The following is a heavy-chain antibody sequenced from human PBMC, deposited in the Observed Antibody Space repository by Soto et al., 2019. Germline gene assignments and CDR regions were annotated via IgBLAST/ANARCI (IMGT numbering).Heavy chain of an antibody. D-gene: IGHD2-15*01. CDR2: IKQDGSEK. CDR1: GFTFSSYW. V-gene: IGHV3-7*03. J-gene: IGHJ5*02. CDR3: ARVTAKTRKVVVVAATASWLHP. Sequence: LRLSCAASGFTFSSYWMSWVRQAPGKGLEWVANIKQDGSEKYYVDSVKGRFTISRDNAKNSLYLQMNSLRAEDTAVYYCARVTAKTRKVVVVAATASWLHPCGPGTLLTV.